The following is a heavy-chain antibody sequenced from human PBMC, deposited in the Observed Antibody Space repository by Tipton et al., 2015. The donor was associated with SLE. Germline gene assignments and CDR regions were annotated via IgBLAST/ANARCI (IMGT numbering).Heavy chain of an antibody. CDR3: ASHDIVVQN. V-gene: IGHV4-30-4*08. CDR1: GGSISSGDYY. D-gene: IGHD5-12*01. CDR2: IYYSGNR. J-gene: IGHJ4*02. Sequence: LRLSCTVSGGSISSGDYYWSWIRQTPGKGLEWIGYIYYSGNRYYNPSLKSRVTISVDTSKNQFSLELTSVTAADTAVYYCASHDIVVQNWGQGTLVTVSS.